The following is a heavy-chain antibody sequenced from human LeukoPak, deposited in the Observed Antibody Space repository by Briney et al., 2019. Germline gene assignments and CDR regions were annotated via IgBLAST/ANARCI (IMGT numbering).Heavy chain of an antibody. CDR1: EGSFSNYA. V-gene: IGHV1-24*01. J-gene: IGHJ6*02. CDR3: ATDLRGVKHYYYGMDV. Sequence: GASVRVSSMASEGSFSNYAISWVRQAPGQGLEWMGGFDPEDGETIYAQKFQGRVTMTDHTSTDTAYMELSSLRSEDTAVYYCATDLRGVKHYYYGMDVWGQGTTVTVSS. D-gene: IGHD3-10*01. CDR2: FDPEDGET.